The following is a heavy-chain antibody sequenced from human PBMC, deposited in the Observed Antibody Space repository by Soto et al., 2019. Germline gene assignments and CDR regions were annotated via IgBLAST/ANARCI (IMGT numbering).Heavy chain of an antibody. CDR1: GGSFSGYY. CDR3: ARGTRITILGVVTYKYYYYYYMDV. J-gene: IGHJ6*03. D-gene: IGHD3-3*01. V-gene: IGHV4-34*01. Sequence: SEILSLTCAVYGGSFSGYYWSWIRQPPGKGLEWIGEINHSGSTNYNPSLKSRVTISVDTSKNQFSLKLSSVTAADTAVYYCARGTRITILGVVTYKYYYYYYMDVWGKGTTVPVSS. CDR2: INHSGST.